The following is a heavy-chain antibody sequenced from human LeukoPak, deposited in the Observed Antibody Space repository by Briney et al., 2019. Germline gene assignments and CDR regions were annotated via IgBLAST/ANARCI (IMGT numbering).Heavy chain of an antibody. CDR1: GGSFSGYY. CDR2: INHSGST. CDR3: ARGLRSSSGAIDP. V-gene: IGHV4-34*01. J-gene: IGHJ5*02. Sequence: PSETLSLTXAVYGGSFSGYYWSWIRQPPGKGLEWIGEINHSGSTNYNPSLKSRVTISVDTSKNQFSLKLSSVTAADTAVYYCARGLRSSSGAIDPWGQGTLVTVSS. D-gene: IGHD6-13*01.